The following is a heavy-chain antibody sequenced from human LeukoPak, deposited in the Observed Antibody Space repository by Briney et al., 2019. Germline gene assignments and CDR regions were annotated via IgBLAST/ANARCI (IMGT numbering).Heavy chain of an antibody. D-gene: IGHD6-19*01. Sequence: GGSLRLSCAASGFTFSSYWMHWVRQAPGKGLVWVSRINSDGSSTSYADSVKGRFTISRDNAKNTLYLQMNSLRAEDTAVYYCAKEKTYSSGWYIDYWGQGTLVTVSS. V-gene: IGHV3-74*01. J-gene: IGHJ4*02. CDR1: GFTFSSYW. CDR2: INSDGSST. CDR3: AKEKTYSSGWYIDY.